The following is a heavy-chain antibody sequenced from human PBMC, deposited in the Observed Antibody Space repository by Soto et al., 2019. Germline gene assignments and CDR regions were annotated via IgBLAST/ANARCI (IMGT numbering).Heavy chain of an antibody. V-gene: IGHV3-11*05. CDR3: ARDSSGSDY. D-gene: IGHD6-19*01. J-gene: IGHJ4*02. Sequence: QVQLVESGGGLVKPGGSLRLSCAASGFTFSDYYMSWVRQAPGKGLEWSSYISSSSYTNYADSVKGRFTISRDNAKKSLYLQMNSLRDEDTAVYYCARDSSGSDYWGQGTRVTVSS. CDR1: GFTFSDYY. CDR2: ISSSSYT.